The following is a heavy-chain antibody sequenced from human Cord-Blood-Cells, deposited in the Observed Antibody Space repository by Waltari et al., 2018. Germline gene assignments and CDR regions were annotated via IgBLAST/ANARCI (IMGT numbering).Heavy chain of an antibody. CDR1: GYTFTSYA. J-gene: IGHJ6*02. CDR2: INAGNGNT. V-gene: IGHV1-3*01. D-gene: IGHD1-26*01. CDR3: AFTSRIVGATDYYYYGMDV. Sequence: QVQLVQSGAEVKKPGASVKVSCKASGYTFTSYAMHWVRQAPGQRIEWMGWINAGNGNTKYSQKFQGRVTITRDTSASTAYMELSSLRSEDTAVYYCAFTSRIVGATDYYYYGMDVWGQGTTVTVSS.